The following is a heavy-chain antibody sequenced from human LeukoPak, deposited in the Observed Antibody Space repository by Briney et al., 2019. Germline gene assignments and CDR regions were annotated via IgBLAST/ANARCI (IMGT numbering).Heavy chain of an antibody. V-gene: IGHV3-23*01. D-gene: IGHD3-16*01. CDR1: GFTFSSYA. CDR2: ISGSGGST. J-gene: IGHJ4*02. Sequence: PGGSLRLSCAASGFTFSSYAMSWVRQAPGKGLEWVSAISGSGGSTYYADSVKGRFTISRDNSKNTLYLQMNSLRAEDTAVYYCAKISRVRTVPGGDFDYWGQGTLVTVSS. CDR3: AKISRVRTVPGGDFDY.